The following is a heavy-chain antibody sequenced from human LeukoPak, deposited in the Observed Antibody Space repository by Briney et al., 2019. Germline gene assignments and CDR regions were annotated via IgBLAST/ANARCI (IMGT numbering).Heavy chain of an antibody. CDR3: ARALTIDQTVWSHSSSLSSSGWHYFDY. CDR1: GYTFTGYY. Sequence: ASVKVSCKASGYTFTGYYMHWVRQAPGQGLEWMGWINPNSGGTNYAPKFQGRVTMTRDTSITTAYMELSRLRSDDTAVYYCARALTIDQTVWSHSSSLSSSGWHYFDYWGQGTLVTVSS. J-gene: IGHJ4*02. V-gene: IGHV1-2*02. CDR2: INPNSGGT. D-gene: IGHD6-19*01.